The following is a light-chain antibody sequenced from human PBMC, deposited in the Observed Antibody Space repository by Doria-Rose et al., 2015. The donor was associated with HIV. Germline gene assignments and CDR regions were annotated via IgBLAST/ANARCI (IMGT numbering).Light chain of an antibody. V-gene: IGKV3-20*01. CDR2: DGS. CDR3: HQYGTSWT. J-gene: IGKJ1*01. CDR1: QSLSSPY. Sequence: DIVLTQSPGTLSLSPGASATLSCRASQSLSSPYLAWYQQKPGQAPSRLIYDGSTRATGIPDRFSASGSWTDCTLTISRLETEDFALYYCHQYGTSWTFGQGTKVEI.